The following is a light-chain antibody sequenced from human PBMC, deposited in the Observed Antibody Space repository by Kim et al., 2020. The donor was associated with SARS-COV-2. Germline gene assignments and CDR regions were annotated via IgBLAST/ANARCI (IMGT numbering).Light chain of an antibody. Sequence: PGGTVTLTCASNTGAVTSGHYPSGFQRKHGQAPRTLIYDSPHKHSWTPARFSGSLLGGNAALTLSGAQPEDEADYYCLLSYSGLVFFGGGTQLT. CDR1: TGAVTSGHY. V-gene: IGLV7-46*01. J-gene: IGLJ2*01. CDR3: LLSYSGLVF. CDR2: DSP.